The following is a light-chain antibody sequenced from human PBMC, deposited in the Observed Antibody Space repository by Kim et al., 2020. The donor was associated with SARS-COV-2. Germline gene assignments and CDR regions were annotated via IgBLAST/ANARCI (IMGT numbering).Light chain of an antibody. J-gene: IGKJ1*01. Sequence: DIQMTQSPSTLSAAVGDRVSITCRASESISGWLAWYQQRPGKAPKLLIYDASNLESGVPSRFSGSGSGTEFTLAISSLQPDDFATYYCQQYNFYPRTFGQGTKVDIK. CDR2: DAS. CDR1: ESISGW. V-gene: IGKV1-5*01. CDR3: QQYNFYPRT.